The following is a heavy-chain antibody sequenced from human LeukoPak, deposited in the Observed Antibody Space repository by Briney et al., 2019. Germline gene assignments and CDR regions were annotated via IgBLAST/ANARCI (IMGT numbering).Heavy chain of an antibody. Sequence: GGSLRLSCAASGFTFSDYYMSWIRQAPGKGLEWVSYISSSGSTIYYADSVKGRFTISRDNAKNSLYLQMNSLRAEDTAVYYCAKGFVVVVSATQSSWFDPWGQGTLVTVSS. V-gene: IGHV3-11*01. CDR2: ISSSGSTI. J-gene: IGHJ5*02. D-gene: IGHD2-15*01. CDR1: GFTFSDYY. CDR3: AKGFVVVVSATQSSWFDP.